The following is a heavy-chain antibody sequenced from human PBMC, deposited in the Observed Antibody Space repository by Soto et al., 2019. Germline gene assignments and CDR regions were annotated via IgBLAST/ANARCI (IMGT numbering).Heavy chain of an antibody. D-gene: IGHD5-18*01. CDR2: IYYSGST. Sequence: SETLSLTCTVSGGSVGSGSYYWSWIRQPPGKGLEWIGYIYYSGSTNYNPSLKSRVTISVDTSKNQFSLKLSSVTAADTAVYYCARDLLSYPLHYWGQGTLVTVSS. V-gene: IGHV4-61*01. CDR1: GGSVGSGSYY. J-gene: IGHJ4*02. CDR3: ARDLLSYPLHY.